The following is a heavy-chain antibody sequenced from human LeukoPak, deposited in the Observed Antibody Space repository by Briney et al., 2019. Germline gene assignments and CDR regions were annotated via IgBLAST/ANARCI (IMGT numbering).Heavy chain of an antibody. J-gene: IGHJ4*02. Sequence: SETLSLTCTVSGGSISSGDYYWSWIRQPPGKGLEWIGYIYYSGSTYYNPSLKSRVTISVDTSKNQFSLKLSSVTAADTAVYYCARSERGGRPAYFDYWGQGTLVTVSS. CDR1: GGSISSGDYY. D-gene: IGHD1-1*01. V-gene: IGHV4-30-4*08. CDR3: ARSERGGRPAYFDY. CDR2: IYYSGST.